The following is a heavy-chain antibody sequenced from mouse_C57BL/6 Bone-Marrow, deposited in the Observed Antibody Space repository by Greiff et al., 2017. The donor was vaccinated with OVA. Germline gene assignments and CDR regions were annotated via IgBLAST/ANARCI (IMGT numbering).Heavy chain of an antibody. CDR1: GFNIKDDY. CDR2: IDPENGDT. V-gene: IGHV14-4*01. D-gene: IGHD1-1*01. J-gene: IGHJ1*03. CDR3: TLTTVVARYFDV. Sequence: VQLQQSGAELVRPGASVKLSCTASGFNIKDDYMHWVKQRPEQGLEWIGWIDPENGDTEYASKFQGKATITADTSSNTAYLQLSSLTSEETAVYYCTLTTVVARYFDVWGTGTTVTVSS.